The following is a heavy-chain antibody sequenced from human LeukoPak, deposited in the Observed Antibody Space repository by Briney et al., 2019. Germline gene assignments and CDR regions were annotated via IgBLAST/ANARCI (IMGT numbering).Heavy chain of an antibody. D-gene: IGHD3-10*01. CDR2: ISGSGGST. J-gene: IGHJ4*02. Sequence: SCKASGGTFSSYAMSWVRQAPGKGLEWVSAISGSGGSTYYADSVKGRFTISRDNSKNTLYLQMNSLRAEDTAVYYCAKMGAKYYYGSGSYYNFDYWGQGTLVTVSS. CDR3: AKMGAKYYYGSGSYYNFDY. CDR1: GGTFSSYA. V-gene: IGHV3-23*01.